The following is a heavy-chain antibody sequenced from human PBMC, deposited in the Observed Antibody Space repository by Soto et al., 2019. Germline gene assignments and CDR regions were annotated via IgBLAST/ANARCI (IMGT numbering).Heavy chain of an antibody. Sequence: SETLSLTCTVSGGSVSSGSYYWSWIRQPPGKGLEWIGYIYYSGSTNYNPSLKSRVTISVDTSKNQFSLKLSSVTAADTAVYYCARGQTSLLEWLSASPYGMDVWGQGTTVTVSS. CDR3: ARGQTSLLEWLSASPYGMDV. J-gene: IGHJ6*02. CDR2: IYYSGST. D-gene: IGHD3-3*01. V-gene: IGHV4-61*01. CDR1: GGSVSSGSYY.